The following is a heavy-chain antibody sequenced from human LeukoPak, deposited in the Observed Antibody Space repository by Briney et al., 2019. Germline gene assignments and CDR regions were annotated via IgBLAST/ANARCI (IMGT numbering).Heavy chain of an antibody. CDR3: ARGLSPSPDAFDI. J-gene: IGHJ3*02. CDR1: GFTFSSYS. CDR2: ISSSSSYI. V-gene: IGHV3-21*01. D-gene: IGHD5/OR15-5a*01. Sequence: GGSLRLSCAASGFTFSSYSMNWVRQAPGKGLEWVSSISSSSSYIYYADSVKGRFTISRDNAKNSLYLQMNSLRAEDTAVYYCARGLSPSPDAFDIWGQGTMVTVSS.